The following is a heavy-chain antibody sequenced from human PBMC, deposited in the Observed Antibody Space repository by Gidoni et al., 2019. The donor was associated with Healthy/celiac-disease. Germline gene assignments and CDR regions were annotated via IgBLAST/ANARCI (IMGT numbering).Heavy chain of an antibody. CDR2: IKSKTDGGTT. V-gene: IGHV3-15*01. CDR3: TGQSIIVVVPAAIEY. Sequence: EVQLVESGGGLVKPGGSLRLSCAASGFTFSNAWMSWVRQAPGKGLEWVGRIKSKTDGGTTDYAAPVKGRFTISRYDSKNTLYLQMNSLKTEDTAVYYCTGQSIIVVVPAAIEYWGQGTLVTVSS. CDR1: GFTFSNAW. D-gene: IGHD2-2*01. J-gene: IGHJ4*02.